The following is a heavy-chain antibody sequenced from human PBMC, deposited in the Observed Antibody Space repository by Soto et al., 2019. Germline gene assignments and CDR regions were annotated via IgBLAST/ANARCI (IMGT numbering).Heavy chain of an antibody. CDR2: IIPIFGTA. CDR3: ARSITMVRGVMAY. D-gene: IGHD3-10*01. CDR1: GGTFSSYA. V-gene: IGHV1-69*13. Sequence: SVKVSCKASGGTFSSYAISWVRQAPGQGLEWMGGIIPIFGTANYAQKFQGRVTITADESTSTAYMELSSLRSEDTAVYYCARSITMVRGVMAYWGQGTRVTVSA. J-gene: IGHJ4*02.